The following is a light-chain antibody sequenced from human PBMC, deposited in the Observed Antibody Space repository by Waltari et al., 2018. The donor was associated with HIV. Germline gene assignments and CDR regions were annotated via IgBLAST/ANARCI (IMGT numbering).Light chain of an antibody. Sequence: QSVLTQPPSVSGAPGPRVTISCTGRSSNIGAGYDLHWYQQLPGTAPKLLIYGNYNRPSGVPDRFSGSKSGTSASLAITGLQAEDEADYYCQSYDSSLSGWVFGGGTKLTVL. V-gene: IGLV1-40*01. CDR2: GNY. CDR3: QSYDSSLSGWV. CDR1: SSNIGAGYD. J-gene: IGLJ3*02.